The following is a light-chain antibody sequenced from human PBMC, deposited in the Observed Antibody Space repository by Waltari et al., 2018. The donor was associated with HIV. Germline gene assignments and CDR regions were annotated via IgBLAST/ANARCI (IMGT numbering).Light chain of an antibody. CDR1: PSVLSSSNNKNP. Sequence: DIVMTQSPDSLAVSLGGRATITCTSSPSVLSSSNNKNPLAWYQQKPGQPPKLLFYWASIREVGVPDRFTGSGSGTIFNLTVSSLQADDVAVYYCQQFFSFPRMFGQGTKVEI. J-gene: IGKJ1*01. CDR3: QQFFSFPRM. V-gene: IGKV4-1*01. CDR2: WAS.